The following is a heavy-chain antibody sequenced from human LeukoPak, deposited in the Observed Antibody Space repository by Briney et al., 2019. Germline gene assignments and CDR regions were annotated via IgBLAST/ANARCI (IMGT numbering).Heavy chain of an antibody. D-gene: IGHD3-3*01. CDR3: ARVRSGTLYDAFDV. J-gene: IGHJ3*01. CDR1: GFIFDDYA. CDR2: ISSSSSYI. V-gene: IGHV3-21*01. Sequence: GGSLRLSCAASGFIFDDYAMHWVRQAPGKGLEWVSCISSSSSYIYYADSVKGRFTVSRDNAKNSLYLQMNSLRAEDTAVYYCARVRSGTLYDAFDVWGQGTMVTVSS.